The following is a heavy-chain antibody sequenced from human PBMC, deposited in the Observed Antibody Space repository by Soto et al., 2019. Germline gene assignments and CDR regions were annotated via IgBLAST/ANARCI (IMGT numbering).Heavy chain of an antibody. CDR3: AKDQFPRTHKRAARTDFDY. CDR1: GFTLSSYA. Sequence: GGSLSLSCVGSGFTLSSYAMSWVRPAPGKGLEWVSAISGSGGSTYYADSVKGRFTIARDNSKNTLYLQMNSLRAEDTAVYYSAKDQFPRTHKRAARTDFDYWGQGTLVTVSS. J-gene: IGHJ4*02. D-gene: IGHD6-6*01. V-gene: IGHV3-23*01. CDR2: ISGSGGST.